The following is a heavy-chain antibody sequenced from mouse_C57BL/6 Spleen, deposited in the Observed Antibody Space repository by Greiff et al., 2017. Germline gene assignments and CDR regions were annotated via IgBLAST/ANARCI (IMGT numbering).Heavy chain of an antibody. CDR2: IRLKSDNYAT. CDR1: GFTFSNYW. D-gene: IGHD4-1*02. V-gene: IGHV6-3*01. Sequence: EVKLMESGGGLVQPGGSMKLSCVASGFTFSNYWMNWVRQSPEKGLEWVAQIRLKSDNYATHYAESVKGRFTISRDDSKSSVYLQMNNLRAEDTGIYYCTATGKDFYFDYWGQGTTLTVSS. J-gene: IGHJ2*01. CDR3: TATGKDFYFDY.